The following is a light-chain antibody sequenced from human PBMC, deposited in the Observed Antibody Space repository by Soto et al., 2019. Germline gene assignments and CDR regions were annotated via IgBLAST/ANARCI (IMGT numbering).Light chain of an antibody. CDR1: QSVSSY. Sequence: EIVWTQSPATLSLSPGERATLSCRASQSVSSYLAWYQQKPGQAHRLLIYDASNRTTGIPARFSGSGSGTDFTPTISCLEPEDVAVYYCQQRGNWPLYTFGQGTKLEIK. V-gene: IGKV3-11*01. J-gene: IGKJ2*01. CDR3: QQRGNWPLYT. CDR2: DAS.